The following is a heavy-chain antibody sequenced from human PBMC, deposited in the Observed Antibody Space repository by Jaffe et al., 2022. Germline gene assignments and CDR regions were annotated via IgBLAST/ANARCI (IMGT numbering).Heavy chain of an antibody. Sequence: EVQLVQSGAEVKKPGESLRISCKASGYTFSTYWIGWVRQMPGKGLEWMGIIYPGDSDTRYSPSFQGQVTISADKSISTAYLQWSSLKASDTAMYYCARRAQDYGDYKNFDYWGQGILVTVSS. V-gene: IGHV5-51*03. CDR1: GYTFSTYW. J-gene: IGHJ4*02. CDR2: IYPGDSDT. D-gene: IGHD4-17*01. CDR3: ARRAQDYGDYKNFDY.